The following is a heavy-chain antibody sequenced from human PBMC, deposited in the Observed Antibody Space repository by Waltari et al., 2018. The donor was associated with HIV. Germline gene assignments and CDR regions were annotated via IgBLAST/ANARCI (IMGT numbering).Heavy chain of an antibody. J-gene: IGHJ5*02. Sequence: QLQLQESGPGLVQPSETLSLTCTVSGGSLTRSTYYWGWIRQAPGRGLEWIGAISYSGSAYSNPSLEIRVTISLDTSKNQFSLKLQSVTAADTAVYYCAGAPNGDFSWLDPWGQGTLVTVSS. CDR3: AGAPNGDFSWLDP. D-gene: IGHD4-17*01. CDR2: ISYSGSA. V-gene: IGHV4-39*07. CDR1: GGSLTRSTYY.